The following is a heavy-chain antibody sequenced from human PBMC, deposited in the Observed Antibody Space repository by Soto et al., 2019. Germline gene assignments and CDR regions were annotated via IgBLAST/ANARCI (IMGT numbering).Heavy chain of an antibody. V-gene: IGHV3-21*01. CDR3: ARGIDSSSWYFDAFDI. Sequence: LRLSCAASGFTFNTYALSWVRQAPGKGLEWVSTISSSGSHIDYADSVKGRFTISRDNAKNTLYLQMNSLRAEDTAVYYCARGIDSSSWYFDAFDIWGQGTMVTVSS. CDR2: ISSSGSHI. CDR1: GFTFNTYA. J-gene: IGHJ3*02. D-gene: IGHD6-13*01.